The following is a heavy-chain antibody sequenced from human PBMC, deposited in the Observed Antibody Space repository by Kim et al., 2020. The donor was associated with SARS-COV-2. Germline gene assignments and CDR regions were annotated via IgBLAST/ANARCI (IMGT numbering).Heavy chain of an antibody. CDR3: ANILTGYPDY. Sequence: SETLSLTCTVSGGSISSSSYYWGWIRQPPGKGLEWIGSIYYSGSTYYNPSLKSRVTISVDTSKNQFSLKLSSVTAADTAVYYCANILTGYPDYWGQGTLVTVSS. V-gene: IGHV4-39*07. CDR1: GGSISSSSYY. D-gene: IGHD3-9*01. CDR2: IYYSGST. J-gene: IGHJ4*02.